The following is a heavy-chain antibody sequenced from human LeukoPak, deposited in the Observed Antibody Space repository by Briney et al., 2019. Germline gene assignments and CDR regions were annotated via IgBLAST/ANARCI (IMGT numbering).Heavy chain of an antibody. Sequence: ASVKVSCKASGYSFTSYGINWVRQAPGQGLEWMGWISAYNGNTNYAQKLQGRVTMTTDTSTSTGYMELRSLRSDDTAVYYCARDLGSGWQRNFDYWGQGTLVTVSS. D-gene: IGHD6-19*01. V-gene: IGHV1-18*01. J-gene: IGHJ4*02. CDR3: ARDLGSGWQRNFDY. CDR2: ISAYNGNT. CDR1: GYSFTSYG.